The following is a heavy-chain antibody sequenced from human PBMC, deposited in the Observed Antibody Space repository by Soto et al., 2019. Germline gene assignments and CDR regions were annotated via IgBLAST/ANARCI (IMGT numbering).Heavy chain of an antibody. V-gene: IGHV4-61*01. Sequence: ETLSLTCTVSGGSVSSGSYYWSWIRQPPGKGLEWIACIYYSGSTNYNPSLKSRVTISVDTSKNQFSLQLNSVAPEDAAVYYCARTNGYLDYWGQGTLVTVSS. CDR3: ARTNGYLDY. CDR2: IYYSGST. D-gene: IGHD4-17*01. CDR1: GGSVSSGSYY. J-gene: IGHJ4*02.